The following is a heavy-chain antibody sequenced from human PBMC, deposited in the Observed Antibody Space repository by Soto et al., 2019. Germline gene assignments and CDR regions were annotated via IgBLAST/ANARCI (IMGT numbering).Heavy chain of an antibody. Sequence: ESGGGVVPPGRSLRLSCAASGFTFSSYGMHWVRQAPGKGLEWVAVIWYDGSNKYYADSVKGRFTISRDNSKNTLYLQMNSLRAEDTAVYYCARGIYSSGFSFDYWGQGTLVTVSS. D-gene: IGHD6-19*01. CDR3: ARGIYSSGFSFDY. J-gene: IGHJ4*02. CDR1: GFTFSSYG. V-gene: IGHV3-33*01. CDR2: IWYDGSNK.